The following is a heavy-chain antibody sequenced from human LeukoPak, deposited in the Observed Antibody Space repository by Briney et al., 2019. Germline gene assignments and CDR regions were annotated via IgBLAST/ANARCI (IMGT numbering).Heavy chain of an antibody. CDR1: GFTFSSYS. Sequence: GGSLRLSCAASGFTFSSYSMNWVRQAPGKGLEWVSSISSSGRYIYYADSAKGRFTVSRDNAKNSLYLQMNSLRAEDTAVYYCAKGMGGSSGSFDYWGQGTLVTVSS. D-gene: IGHD3-10*01. CDR3: AKGMGGSSGSFDY. J-gene: IGHJ4*02. V-gene: IGHV3-21*04. CDR2: ISSSGRYI.